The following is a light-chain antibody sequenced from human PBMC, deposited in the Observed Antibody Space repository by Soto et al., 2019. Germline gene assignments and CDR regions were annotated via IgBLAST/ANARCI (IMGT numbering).Light chain of an antibody. CDR3: QQRSNWPIAT. Sequence: EIVLTQSPATLSLSPGERATLSCRASQSVSSYLAWYQQKPGQAPRLLIYDASNKATGIPARFSGSGSGTDSTLYFSSLEPEDFAVYYCQQRSNWPIATFGGGTKVEIK. J-gene: IGKJ4*01. V-gene: IGKV3-11*01. CDR1: QSVSSY. CDR2: DAS.